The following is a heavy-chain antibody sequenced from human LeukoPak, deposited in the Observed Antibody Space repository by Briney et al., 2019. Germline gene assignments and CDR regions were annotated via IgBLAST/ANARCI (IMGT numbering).Heavy chain of an antibody. V-gene: IGHV3-30*02. D-gene: IGHD6-19*01. CDR1: GFTFSNYG. CDR2: IWYDGCNK. J-gene: IGHJ4*02. CDR3: AIKDGLSGGWYWGY. Sequence: PGGSLRLSCAASGFTFSNYGMHWVRQAPGKGLEWVAFIWYDGCNKYYADSVKGRFALSSDSSDSTLYLQMNSLRVEDTAVYYCAIKDGLSGGWYWGYWGQGTQVAVSS.